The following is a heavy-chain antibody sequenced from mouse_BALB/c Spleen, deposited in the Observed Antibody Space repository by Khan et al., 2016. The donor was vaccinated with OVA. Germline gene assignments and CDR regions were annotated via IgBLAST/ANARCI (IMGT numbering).Heavy chain of an antibody. Sequence: QVQLQQSGAELARPGASVKLSCKASGYTFTDDYINWVKQRTGQGLEWMGEISPGSGDTYYNEKFKGKATLTADKSSTTAYMQLSSLTSEASAVYFCASRNYFGYTFAYWGQGTLVTVSA. CDR1: GYTFTDDY. J-gene: IGHJ3*01. D-gene: IGHD1-2*01. CDR2: ISPGSGDT. V-gene: IGHV1-77*01. CDR3: ASRNYFGYTFAY.